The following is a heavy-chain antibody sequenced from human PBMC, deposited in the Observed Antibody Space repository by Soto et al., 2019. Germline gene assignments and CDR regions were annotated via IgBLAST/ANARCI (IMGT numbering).Heavy chain of an antibody. Sequence: SETLSLTCTVSGGSISSGGYYWSWISQHPGKGLEWIGYIYYSGSTYYNPSLKSRVTISVDTSKNQFSLKLISVTAADTAVYYCARHWITMVRGVCHFDYWGQGTLVTVSS. CDR1: GGSISSGGYY. J-gene: IGHJ4*02. CDR2: IYYSGST. CDR3: ARHWITMVRGVCHFDY. V-gene: IGHV4-31*03. D-gene: IGHD3-10*01.